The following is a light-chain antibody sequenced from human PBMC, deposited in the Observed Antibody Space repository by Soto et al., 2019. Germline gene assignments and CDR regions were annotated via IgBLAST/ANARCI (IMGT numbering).Light chain of an antibody. CDR2: GAS. CDR3: QQYVRSPYT. CDR1: QSVSSTY. J-gene: IGKJ2*01. Sequence: EIVLTQSPGTLPLSPGERATLSCRASQSVSSTYLAWYQQKVGQAPRLLIYGASSRATGIPDRFSGSGSGTDFTLTISRLEPEDFALYYCQQYVRSPYTCGQGTKLEIK. V-gene: IGKV3-20*01.